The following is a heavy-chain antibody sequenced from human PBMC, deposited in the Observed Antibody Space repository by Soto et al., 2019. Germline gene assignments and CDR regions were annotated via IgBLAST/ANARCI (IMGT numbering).Heavy chain of an antibody. D-gene: IGHD4-4*01. CDR1: GDSFSGYY. V-gene: IGHV4-34*01. J-gene: IGHJ6*02. Sequence: QVQLQQWGAGLLKPSETLSLTCAVYGDSFSGYYWSWIRQPPGKGLEWIGEINHSGSTNYNPSLKSRVTISVDTSKNQFSLELSSVTAADTAVYYCARGRDDYNPPYYYFGMDVWGQGTTVTVSS. CDR2: INHSGST. CDR3: ARGRDDYNPPYYYFGMDV.